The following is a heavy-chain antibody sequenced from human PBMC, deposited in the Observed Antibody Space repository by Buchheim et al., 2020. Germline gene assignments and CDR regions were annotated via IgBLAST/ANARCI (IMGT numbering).Heavy chain of an antibody. CDR2: INHSGST. V-gene: IGHV4-34*01. D-gene: IGHD6-6*01. CDR1: GGSFSGYY. J-gene: IGHJ4*02. Sequence: QVQLQQWGAGLLKPSETLSLPCAVYGGSFSGYYWSWIRQPPGKGLEWIGEINHSGSTNYNPSLKSRVTISVDTSKNQFSLKLSSVTAADTAVYYCARGHPLRGLEYSRLKLDYWGQGTL. CDR3: ARGHPLRGLEYSRLKLDY.